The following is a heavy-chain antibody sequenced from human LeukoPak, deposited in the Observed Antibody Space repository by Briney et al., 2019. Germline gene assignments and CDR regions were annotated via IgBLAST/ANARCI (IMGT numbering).Heavy chain of an antibody. Sequence: SSETLSLTCTVSGGSISSYYWSWIRQPPGKGLEWIGYIYYSGSTNYNPSLKSRVTISVDTSKNQFSLKLSSVTAADTAVYYCARAPVTIFGVVIDEAHYFDYWGQGTLVTVSS. D-gene: IGHD3-3*01. CDR1: GGSISSYY. J-gene: IGHJ4*02. V-gene: IGHV4-59*12. CDR3: ARAPVTIFGVVIDEAHYFDY. CDR2: IYYSGST.